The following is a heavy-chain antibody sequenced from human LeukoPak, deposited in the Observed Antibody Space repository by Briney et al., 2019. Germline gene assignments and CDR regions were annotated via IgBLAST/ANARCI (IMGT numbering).Heavy chain of an antibody. CDR3: ARGDSGIAVAGTDRHFDY. J-gene: IGHJ4*02. V-gene: IGHV4-39*01. CDR1: GGSISSSSYY. CDR2: IYYSGST. Sequence: SETLSLTCTVSGGSISSSSYYWGWIRQTPGKGLEWIGSIYYSGSTYYNPSLKSRVTISVDTSKNQFSLKLSSVTAADTAVYYCARGDSGIAVAGTDRHFDYWGQGTPVTVSS. D-gene: IGHD6-19*01.